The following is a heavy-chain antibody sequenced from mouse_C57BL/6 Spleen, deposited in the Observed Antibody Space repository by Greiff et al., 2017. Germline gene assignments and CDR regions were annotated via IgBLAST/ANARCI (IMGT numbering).Heavy chain of an antibody. CDR2: INPSSGYT. Sequence: VKLMESGAELAKPGASVKLSCKASGYTFTSYWMHWVKQRPGQVLEWIGYINPSSGYTKYNQKFKDKATLTADKSSSTAYMQLSSLTYEDSAVYYCARGGSSYGYAMDYWGQGTSVTVSS. CDR1: GYTFTSYW. D-gene: IGHD1-1*01. J-gene: IGHJ4*01. CDR3: ARGGSSYGYAMDY. V-gene: IGHV1-7*01.